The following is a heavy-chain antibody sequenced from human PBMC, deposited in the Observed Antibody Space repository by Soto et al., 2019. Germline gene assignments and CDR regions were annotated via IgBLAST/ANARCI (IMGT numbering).Heavy chain of an antibody. CDR2: INHSGST. Sequence: PSETLSLTCAVYGGSFSGYYWSWIRQPPGKRLEWIGEINHSGSTHYNPSLKSRVTISVDTSKIQFSLQLSSVTAADTAVYYCARALELLDYFDYWGQGXLVTVYS. CDR3: ARALELLDYFDY. V-gene: IGHV4-34*01. D-gene: IGHD1-7*01. J-gene: IGHJ4*02. CDR1: GGSFSGYY.